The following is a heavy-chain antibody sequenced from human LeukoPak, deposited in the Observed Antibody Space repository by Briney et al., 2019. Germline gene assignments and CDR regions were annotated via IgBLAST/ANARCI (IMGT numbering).Heavy chain of an antibody. CDR3: AKLGLRKQQLAPLDY. CDR2: ISGSGGST. Sequence: TGGSLRLSCAASGFTVSSNYMSWVRQAPGKGLEWVSAISGSGGSTYHADSVKGRFTISRDNSKNTLYLQMNSLRAEDTAVYYCAKLGLRKQQLAPLDYWGQGTLVTVSS. D-gene: IGHD6-13*01. V-gene: IGHV3-23*01. J-gene: IGHJ4*02. CDR1: GFTVSSNY.